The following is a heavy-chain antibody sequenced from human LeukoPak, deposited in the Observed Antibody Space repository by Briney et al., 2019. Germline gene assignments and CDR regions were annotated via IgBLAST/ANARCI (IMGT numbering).Heavy chain of an antibody. CDR3: ARAGTVTTVWPYYFDY. V-gene: IGHV4-4*07. D-gene: IGHD4-17*01. CDR2: IYTSGST. J-gene: IGHJ4*02. CDR1: GGSISSYY. Sequence: SETLSLTCTVSGGSISSYYWSWIRQPAGKGLEWIGRIYTSGSTNYNPSLKSRVTMSVDTSKNQLSLKLSSVTAADTAVYYCARAGTVTTVWPYYFDYWGQGTLVTVSS.